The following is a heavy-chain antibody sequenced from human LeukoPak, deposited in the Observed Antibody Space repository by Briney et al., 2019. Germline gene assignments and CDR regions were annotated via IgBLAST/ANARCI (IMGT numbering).Heavy chain of an antibody. Sequence: SVKVSCKASGGTFSSYAISWVRQAPGQGLERMGGIIPIFGTANYAQKFQGRVTITADESTSTAYMELSSLRSEDTAVYYCARVGDSGYDVDYFDYCGQGTLVTVSS. CDR3: ARVGDSGYDVDYFDY. J-gene: IGHJ4*02. V-gene: IGHV1-69*01. CDR2: IIPIFGTA. CDR1: GGTFSSYA. D-gene: IGHD5-12*01.